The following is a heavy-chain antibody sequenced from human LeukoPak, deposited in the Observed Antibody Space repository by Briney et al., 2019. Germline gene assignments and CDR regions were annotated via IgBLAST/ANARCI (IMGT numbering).Heavy chain of an antibody. CDR3: ARVNYDFWSGPKFRFDP. CDR2: INHSGST. V-gene: IGHV4-34*01. D-gene: IGHD3-3*01. Sequence: PSETLSLTCAVYGGSFSGHYWSWIRQPPGKGLEWIGEINHSGSTNYNPSLKSRVTISVDTSKNQFSLKLSSVTAADTAVYYCARVNYDFWSGPKFRFDPWGQGTLVTVSS. CDR1: GGSFSGHY. J-gene: IGHJ5*02.